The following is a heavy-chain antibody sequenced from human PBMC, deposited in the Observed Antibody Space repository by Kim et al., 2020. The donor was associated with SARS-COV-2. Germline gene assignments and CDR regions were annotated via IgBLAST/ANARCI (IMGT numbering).Heavy chain of an antibody. CDR3: AKAVFVVVPAPPDY. Sequence: GGSLRLSCAASGFTFSSYGMHWVRQAPGKGLEWVAVISYDGSNKYYADSVKGRFTISRDNSKHTLYLQMNSLRAEDTAVYYCAKAVFVVVPAPPDYWGQGTLVTVSS. V-gene: IGHV3-30*18. D-gene: IGHD2-2*01. CDR1: GFTFSSYG. J-gene: IGHJ4*02. CDR2: ISYDGSNK.